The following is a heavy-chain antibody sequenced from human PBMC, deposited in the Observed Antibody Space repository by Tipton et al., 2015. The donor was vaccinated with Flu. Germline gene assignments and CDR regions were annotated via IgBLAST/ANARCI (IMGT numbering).Heavy chain of an antibody. J-gene: IGHJ6*02. CDR3: ARAMTSAAGYGMDV. V-gene: IGHV3-53*01. Sequence: SLRLSCAASGFTFSSYPLHWVRQAPGKGLEWVSLIYSGGGTFYADSVKGRFTVSRDNSNNTVFLQMNNMRGEDTAVYYCARAMTSAAGYGMDVWGQGTTVTVSS. CDR1: GFTFSSYP. CDR2: IYSGGGT. D-gene: IGHD6-13*01.